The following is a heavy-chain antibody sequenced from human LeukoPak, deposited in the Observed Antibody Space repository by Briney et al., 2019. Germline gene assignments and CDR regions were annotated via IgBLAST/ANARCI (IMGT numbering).Heavy chain of an antibody. CDR3: ARDYMSTPQDGAGGSFDY. CDR1: GGAISSYY. D-gene: IGHD3-16*01. J-gene: IGHJ4*02. V-gene: IGHV4-59*01. CDR2: IYYSGST. Sequence: PSETLSLTCTVSGGAISSYYWSWIRQPPGKGLEWIGYIYYSGSTNYNPSLKSRDTISVDTSKNQFSLKLSSVTAADTAVYYCARDYMSTPQDGAGGSFDYWGQGTLVTVSS.